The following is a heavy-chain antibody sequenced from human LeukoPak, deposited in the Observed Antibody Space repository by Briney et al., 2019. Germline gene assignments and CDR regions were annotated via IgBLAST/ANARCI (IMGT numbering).Heavy chain of an antibody. CDR1: GFTFSSYS. CDR2: ISSSSSYI. D-gene: IGHD6-13*01. J-gene: IGHJ4*02. CDR3: ARDRGRIAAVSNY. Sequence: GGSLRLSCAASGFTFSSYSMNWVRQAPGKGLEWVSSISSSSSYIYYADSVKGRFTISRDNAKNSLYLQMNSLRAEDTAVYYCARDRGRIAAVSNYWGQGTLVTVSS. V-gene: IGHV3-21*01.